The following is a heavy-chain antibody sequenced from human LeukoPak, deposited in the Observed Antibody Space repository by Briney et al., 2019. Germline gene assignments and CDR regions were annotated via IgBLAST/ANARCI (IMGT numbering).Heavy chain of an antibody. Sequence: GGCLRLSCAASGFTFSSYGMSWVRQAPGKGLEWVSAISGSGGSTYYADSVKGRFTISRDNSKNTLYLQMNSLRVEDTAVYYCARCTTGRTFGSLREIKRSREIDYWGQGTLVTVSS. CDR2: ISGSGGST. D-gene: IGHD1-1*01. V-gene: IGHV3-23*01. CDR3: ARCTTGRTFGSLREIKRSREIDY. J-gene: IGHJ4*02. CDR1: GFTFSSYG.